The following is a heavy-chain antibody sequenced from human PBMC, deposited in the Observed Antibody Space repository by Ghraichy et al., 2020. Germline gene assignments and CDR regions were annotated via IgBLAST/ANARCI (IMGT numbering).Heavy chain of an antibody. D-gene: IGHD2-2*01. J-gene: IGHJ4*02. CDR3: ATIYGGGSTCLDY. V-gene: IGHV3-48*03. CDR1: GFTISRYE. Sequence: GSLRLSCAASGFTISRYEVMWVRQAPGKGLEWISYIGSSGTSMHYADSVMGRVTISRDNARNSLYLEMNSLRAEDTGVYYCATIYGGGSTCLDYWGQGTLVTVSS. CDR2: IGSSGTSM.